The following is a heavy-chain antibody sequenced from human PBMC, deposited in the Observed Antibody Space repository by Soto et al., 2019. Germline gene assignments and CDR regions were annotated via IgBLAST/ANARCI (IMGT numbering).Heavy chain of an antibody. V-gene: IGHV1-69*13. CDR2: IIPIFGTA. J-gene: IGHJ4*02. D-gene: IGHD6-13*01. CDR1: GGTFSSYA. Sequence: SSVKVSCKASGGTFSSYATSWVRQAPGQGLEWMGGIIPIFGTANYAQKFQGRVTITADESTSTAYMELSSLRSEDTAVYYCHSAGYSSSWYDLDYWGQGTPVTVSS. CDR3: HSAGYSSSWYDLDY.